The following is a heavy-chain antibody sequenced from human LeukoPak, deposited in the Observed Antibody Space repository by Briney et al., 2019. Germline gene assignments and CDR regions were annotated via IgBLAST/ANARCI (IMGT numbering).Heavy chain of an antibody. Sequence: GGSLRLSCAASGFTFSSYGMHWVRQAPGKGLEWVSYISSSSSTIYYADSVKGRFTISRDNAKNSLYLQMNSLRAEDTAVYYCAREGGAVVDYWGQGTLVTVSS. CDR2: ISSSSSTI. V-gene: IGHV3-48*01. D-gene: IGHD3-16*01. CDR1: GFTFSSYG. J-gene: IGHJ4*02. CDR3: AREGGAVVDY.